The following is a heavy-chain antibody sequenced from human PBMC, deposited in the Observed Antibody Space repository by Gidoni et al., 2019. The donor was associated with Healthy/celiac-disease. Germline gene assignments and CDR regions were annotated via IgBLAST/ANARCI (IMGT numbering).Heavy chain of an antibody. CDR1: GFTSSSYG. CDR2: IWYDGSNK. J-gene: IGHJ4*02. CDR3: ARDLWFGESRGSDY. D-gene: IGHD3-10*01. V-gene: IGHV3-33*01. Sequence: QVQLVESGGGVVQPGRSLRLSCAASGFTSSSYGMHWVRLAPGKGLGWVAVIWYDGSNKYYADSVKGRFTISRDNSKNTLYLQMNSLRAEDTAVYYCARDLWFGESRGSDYWGQGTLVTVSS.